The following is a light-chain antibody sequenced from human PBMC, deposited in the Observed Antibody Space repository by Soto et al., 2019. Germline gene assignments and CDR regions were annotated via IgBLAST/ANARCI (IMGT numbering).Light chain of an antibody. CDR3: QQYNNGPPLT. V-gene: IGKV3-15*01. CDR2: GAS. Sequence: IVLAQSPGTLSLSPGERATLSCRASQSVSSNLAWYQQKPGQAPRLLIYGASTRATGIPARFSGSGSGTEFTLTISSLQSEDFAVHYCQQYNNGPPLTFGGGTKVDI. J-gene: IGKJ4*01. CDR1: QSVSSN.